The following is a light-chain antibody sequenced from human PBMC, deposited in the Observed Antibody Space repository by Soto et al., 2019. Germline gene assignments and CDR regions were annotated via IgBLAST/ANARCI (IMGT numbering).Light chain of an antibody. V-gene: IGLV2-23*01. J-gene: IGLJ3*02. CDR3: CSHAGTYTLV. CDR2: EGT. Sequence: QSALTQPASVSGSPGQSLTISCTGSSTDVGNSKFVSWYQLHPGQAPKLMIYEGTKRPSGNSNRFSGSYSGNTASLTISGLQTEDEADYYCCSHAGTYTLVFGGGTKLTVL. CDR1: STDVGNSKF.